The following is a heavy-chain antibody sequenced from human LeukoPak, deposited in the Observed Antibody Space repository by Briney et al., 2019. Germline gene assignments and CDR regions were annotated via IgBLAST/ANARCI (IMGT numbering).Heavy chain of an antibody. CDR1: GFSFSSYG. CDR3: ARGGVPAAFDF. CDR2: IWYDGSNE. V-gene: IGHV3-33*01. J-gene: IGHJ3*01. Sequence: GGSLRLSCAVSGFSFSSYGMHWVRQAPGKGLEWVAVIWYDGSNENYGDSVKSRFSISRDNSKNTLYLQMNSLRAEDTAVYYCARGGVPAAFDFWGQGTMVTVSS. D-gene: IGHD3-16*01.